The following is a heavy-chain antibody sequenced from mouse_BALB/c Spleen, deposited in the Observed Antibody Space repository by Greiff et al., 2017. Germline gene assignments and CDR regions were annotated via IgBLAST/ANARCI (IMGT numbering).Heavy chain of an antibody. D-gene: IGHD2-10*01. CDR1: GYTFTSYY. CDR3: APAYYGNYNAMDY. CDR2: IYPGDGST. Sequence: QVHVKQSGPELVKPGASVKMSCKASGYTFTSYYIHWVKQRPGQGLEWIGWIYPGDGSTKYNEKFKGKTTLTADKSSSTAYMLLSSLTSEDSAIYFCAPAYYGNYNAMDYWGQGTSVTVSS. J-gene: IGHJ4*01. V-gene: IGHV1S56*01.